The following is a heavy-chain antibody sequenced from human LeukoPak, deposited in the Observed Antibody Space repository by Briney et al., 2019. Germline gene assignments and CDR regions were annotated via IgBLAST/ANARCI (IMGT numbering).Heavy chain of an antibody. V-gene: IGHV1-69*13. CDR2: IIPIFGTA. Sequence: ASVKVSCKASGGTFSSYAISWVRQAPGQGLEWMGGIIPIFGTANYAQKFQGRVTITADESTSTAYMELSSLRSEDTAVYYCARDRRYYYDSSGPPSFDYWGQGTLATVSS. CDR1: GGTFSSYA. J-gene: IGHJ4*02. CDR3: ARDRRYYYDSSGPPSFDY. D-gene: IGHD3-22*01.